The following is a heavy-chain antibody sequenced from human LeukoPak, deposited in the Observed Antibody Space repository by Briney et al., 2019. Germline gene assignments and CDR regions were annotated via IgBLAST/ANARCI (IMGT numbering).Heavy chain of an antibody. Sequence: PGGSLRLSCAASGFTFTTYGMHWVRQAPGKGLEWVAVISYDGSNKYYADSVKGRFTISRDNSKNTLYLQMNSLRAEDTAVYYCAKGVCGDYAAAFDYWGQGTLVTVSS. D-gene: IGHD4-17*01. CDR3: AKGVCGDYAAAFDY. J-gene: IGHJ4*02. CDR1: GFTFTTYG. CDR2: ISYDGSNK. V-gene: IGHV3-30*18.